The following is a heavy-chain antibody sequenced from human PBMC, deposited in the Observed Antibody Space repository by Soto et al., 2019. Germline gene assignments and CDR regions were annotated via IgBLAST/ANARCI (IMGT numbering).Heavy chain of an antibody. Sequence: PGGSLRLSCAASGFTFSSYAMSWVRQAPGKGLEWVSAISGSGGSTYYADSVKGRFTISRDNSKNTLYLQMNSLRAEDTAVYYCAKVIFGVGERDYYDGLDVSAQGTTVIVSS. D-gene: IGHD3-3*01. J-gene: IGHJ6*01. V-gene: IGHV3-23*01. CDR1: GFTFSSYA. CDR2: ISGSGGST. CDR3: AKVIFGVGERDYYDGLDV.